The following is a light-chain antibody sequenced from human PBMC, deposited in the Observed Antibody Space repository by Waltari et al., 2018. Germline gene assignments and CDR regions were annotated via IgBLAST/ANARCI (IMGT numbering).Light chain of an antibody. CDR3: ATWDDTLDGYV. J-gene: IGLJ1*01. Sequence: QSVLTQPPSASGTPGQRVTISCSGSSSNIGTNSVNWYQQFPGQAPKLLMYRSNERPSGVPDRVSGSSSGPSASLAISGLQSEDEAEYYCATWDDTLDGYVFGAGTRLTVL. CDR2: RSN. CDR1: SSNIGTNS. V-gene: IGLV1-44*01.